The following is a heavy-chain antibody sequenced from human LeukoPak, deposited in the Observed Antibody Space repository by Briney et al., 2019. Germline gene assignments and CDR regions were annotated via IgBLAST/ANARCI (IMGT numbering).Heavy chain of an antibody. CDR3: ARRGSSGWSIEY. J-gene: IGHJ4*02. V-gene: IGHV5-51*01. Sequence: GESLKISCKCSGYRFTNYWVGWVRQMPGKGLEWMGIIYPADSDTRYSPSFQGQVTISADKSISTAYLQWSSLKASDTAMYYCARRGSSGWSIEYWGQGTMVTVSS. CDR2: IYPADSDT. CDR1: GYRFTNYW. D-gene: IGHD6-19*01.